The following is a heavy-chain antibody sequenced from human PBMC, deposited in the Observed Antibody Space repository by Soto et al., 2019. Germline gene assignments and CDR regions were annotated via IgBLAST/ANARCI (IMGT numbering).Heavy chain of an antibody. V-gene: IGHV4-4*07. CDR3: ARERQVGPSSGRFDP. CDR1: GASISGFY. J-gene: IGHJ5*02. CDR2: IYAAGTT. Sequence: SETLSLTCTVSGASISGFYWSWIRKSAGKGLEWIGRIYAAGTTDYNPSLKSRVMMSVDTPKNQFSLEVRSVTAADTAVYYCARERQVGPSSGRFDPWGQGTLVTVSS.